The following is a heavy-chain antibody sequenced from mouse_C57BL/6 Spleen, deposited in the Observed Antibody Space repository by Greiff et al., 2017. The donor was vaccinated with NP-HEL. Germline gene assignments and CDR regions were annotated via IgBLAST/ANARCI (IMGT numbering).Heavy chain of an antibody. CDR2: ISRGGSYT. CDR1: GFTFSSYG. Sequence: EVQVVESGGDLVKPGGSLKLSCAASGFTFSSYGMSWVRQTPDKRLEWVATISRGGSYTYYPDSVKGRFTISSDNAKNTRYLQMSSLKSEDTDMYYCARQGTYYGKDYYAMDYWGQGTSVTVSS. V-gene: IGHV5-6*01. J-gene: IGHJ4*01. D-gene: IGHD2-10*01. CDR3: ARQGTYYGKDYYAMDY.